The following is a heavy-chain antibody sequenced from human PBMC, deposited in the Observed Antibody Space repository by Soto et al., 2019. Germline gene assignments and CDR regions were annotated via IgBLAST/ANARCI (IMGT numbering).Heavy chain of an antibody. CDR1: GGSISGYY. CDR2: IHYSGST. J-gene: IGHJ4*02. CDR3: ARGSAAGTKSPFDY. V-gene: IGHV4-59*01. D-gene: IGHD6-13*01. Sequence: VQLQESGPGLVKPSETQSLTCAVSGGSISGYYWSWIRQSPGKGLEWIGYIHYSGSTNYNPSLKSRVTMSVDTSMNQLSLKLSSVTAADTAVYYCARGSAAGTKSPFDYWSQGILVTVS.